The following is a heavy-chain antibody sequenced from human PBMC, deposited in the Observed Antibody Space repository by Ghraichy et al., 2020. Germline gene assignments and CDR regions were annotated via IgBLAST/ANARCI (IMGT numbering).Heavy chain of an antibody. J-gene: IGHJ6*02. D-gene: IGHD5-24*01. CDR2: INPNSGGT. CDR1: GYTFTGYY. CDR3: ARTREGDRDGYNLNYYGMDV. Sequence: SVKVSCKASGYTFTGYYMHWVRQAPGQGLEWMGWINPNSGGTNYAQKFQGWVTMTRDTSISTAYMELSRLRSDDTAVYYCARTREGDRDGYNLNYYGMDVWGQGTTVTVSS. V-gene: IGHV1-2*04.